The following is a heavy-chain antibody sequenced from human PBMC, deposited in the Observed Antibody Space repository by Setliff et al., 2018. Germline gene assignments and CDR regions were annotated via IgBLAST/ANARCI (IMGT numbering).Heavy chain of an antibody. CDR2: ISAYNGNT. V-gene: IGHV1-18*01. CDR3: ARDPSLYCSSTSCSPHWFDP. J-gene: IGHJ5*02. CDR1: GYTFTSYG. Sequence: ASVKVSCKASGYTFTSYGISWVRQAPGQGLEWMGWISAYNGNTNYAQKLQGRVTMTTDTSTSTAYMELRSLRSDDTAVYYCARDPSLYCSSTSCSPHWFDPWGQGTLVTVSA. D-gene: IGHD2-2*01.